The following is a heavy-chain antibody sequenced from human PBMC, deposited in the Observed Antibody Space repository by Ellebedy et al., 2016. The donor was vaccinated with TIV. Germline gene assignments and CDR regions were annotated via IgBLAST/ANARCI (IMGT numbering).Heavy chain of an antibody. J-gene: IGHJ4*02. CDR2: IKQDGSEK. Sequence: GESLKISCAASGFTFSNYWMSWVRQAPGKGLEWVANIKQDGSEKYYVDSVKGRFTISRDNAKNSLYLQMNSLRAEDTAVYYCARGAHRTGTTSIDYWGQGTLVTVSS. CDR3: ARGAHRTGTTSIDY. CDR1: GFTFSNYW. V-gene: IGHV3-7*03. D-gene: IGHD1-7*01.